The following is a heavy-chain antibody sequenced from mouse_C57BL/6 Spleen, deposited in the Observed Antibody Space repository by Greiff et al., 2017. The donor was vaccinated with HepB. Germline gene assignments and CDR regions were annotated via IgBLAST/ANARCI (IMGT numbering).Heavy chain of an antibody. J-gene: IGHJ2*01. D-gene: IGHD1-1*01. Sequence: QVQLKESGAELARPGASVKLSCKASGYTFTSYCISWVKQRTGQGLEWIGAIYPRSGNTYYNEKFKGKATLTADKSSSTAYMELRSLTSEDSAVYFCARDYDGSSPYYLDDWGQGTTLTVAS. CDR3: ARDYDGSSPYYLDD. CDR1: GYTFTSYC. V-gene: IGHV1-81*01. CDR2: IYPRSGNT.